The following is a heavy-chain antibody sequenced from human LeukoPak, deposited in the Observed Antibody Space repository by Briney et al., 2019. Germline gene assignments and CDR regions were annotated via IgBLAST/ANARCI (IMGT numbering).Heavy chain of an antibody. J-gene: IGHJ6*02. CDR2: ISGDGGST. CDR3: AKDIRYYYGSGSLSGMDV. CDR1: GFTFADYA. D-gene: IGHD3-10*01. V-gene: IGHV3-43*02. Sequence: PGGSLRLSCAASGFTFADYAMHWVRQAPGKGLEWVSLISGDGGSTYYADSVKGRFTISRDNSKNSLYLQMNSLRTEDTALYYCAKDIRYYYGSGSLSGMDVWGQGTTVTVSS.